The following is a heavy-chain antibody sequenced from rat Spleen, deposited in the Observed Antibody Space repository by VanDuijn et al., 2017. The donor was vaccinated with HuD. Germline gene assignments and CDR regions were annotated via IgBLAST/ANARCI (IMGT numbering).Heavy chain of an antibody. D-gene: IGHD1-12*01. CDR3: TRGYAHY. CDR2: ITNSGGTI. J-gene: IGHJ4*01. V-gene: IGHV5-31*01. CDR1: GFTFKNYW. Sequence: EVQLVETGGGLVQPGRSLKLSCVASGFTFKNYWMTWIRQAPGKGLEWVASITNSGGTIYYSDSVKGRFTISRDNAQNTLYLQMSSLRSEDTATYYCTRGYAHYWGQGASVTVSS.